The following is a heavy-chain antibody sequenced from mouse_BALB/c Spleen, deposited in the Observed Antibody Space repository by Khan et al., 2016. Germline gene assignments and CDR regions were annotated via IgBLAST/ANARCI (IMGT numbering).Heavy chain of an antibody. D-gene: IGHD3-1*01. J-gene: IGHJ2*01. Sequence: VELVESGPGLVAPSQSLSITCTVSGFSLTSYDISWIRQPPGKGLEWLGVIWTGGGTNYNSAFMSRLSISKDNSKSQVFLKMNSLQTDDTAIYYCVRDSSGYPYWGQGTTLTVSS. V-gene: IGHV2-9-2*01. CDR2: IWTGGGT. CDR3: VRDSSGYPY. CDR1: GFSLTSYD.